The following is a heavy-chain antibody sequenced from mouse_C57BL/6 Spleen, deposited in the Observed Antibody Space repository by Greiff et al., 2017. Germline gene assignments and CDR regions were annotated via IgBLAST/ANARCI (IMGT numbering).Heavy chain of an antibody. D-gene: IGHD2-4*01. CDR3: ARRRLRRGDALDY. CDR2: IGRGSSTI. V-gene: IGHV5-17*01. J-gene: IGHJ4*01. CDR1: GFTFSDYG. Sequence: EVHVLESGAGLVKPGGSLKLSCAASGFTFSDYGMHWVSQAPEQGLEWVAYIGRGSSTIYYADTVKGRFTMSRDNANNTLFLQMTSLRSEDTAMYYCARRRLRRGDALDYWGQGTSVTVSS.